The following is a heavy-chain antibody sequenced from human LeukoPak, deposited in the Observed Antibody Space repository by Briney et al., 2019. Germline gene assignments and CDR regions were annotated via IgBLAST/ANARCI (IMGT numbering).Heavy chain of an antibody. J-gene: IGHJ4*02. V-gene: IGHV6-1*01. CDR1: GDSVSSNSAA. CDR3: ARDRGGYTTSSYYFDY. CDR2: TYYRSKWST. D-gene: IGHD6-13*01. Sequence: SQTLSLTCAISGDSVSSNSAAWNWIRQSPSRGLEWLARTYYRSKWSTNYAVSVKSRITINPDTSKNQFSLQLNSVTPEDTAVYYCARDRGGYTTSSYYFDYWGQGILVTVSS.